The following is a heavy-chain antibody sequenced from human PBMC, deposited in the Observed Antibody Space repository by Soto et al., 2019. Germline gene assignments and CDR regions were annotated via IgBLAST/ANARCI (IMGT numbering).Heavy chain of an antibody. CDR1: GFSLSTGGVG. CDR3: AHRSVEVVAGSTHAFDY. V-gene: IGHV2-5*02. J-gene: IGHJ4*02. CDR2: IYWDDDK. Sequence: QITLKESGPTLVKPTQPLTLTCTFSGFSLSTGGVGVGWIRQPPGKALEWLALIYWDDDKRYNPSLQSRLTITKDAYNQVVLSMTNIDPVDTATYYCAHRSVEVVAGSTHAFDYWGQGSLVTVSS. D-gene: IGHD2-15*01.